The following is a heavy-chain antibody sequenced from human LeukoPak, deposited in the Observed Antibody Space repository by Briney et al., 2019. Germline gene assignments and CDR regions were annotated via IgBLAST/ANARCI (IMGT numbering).Heavy chain of an antibody. Sequence: PSETLSLTCTVSGGSVTSGNYYWNWIRQPAGKGLEWIGRIYTNGGASYNPSLKSRVTISIDASKNQFSLKLSSETAADTAVYYCAREPPGYWGQGILVTVSS. CDR2: IYTNGGA. CDR3: AREPPGY. CDR1: GGSVTSGNYY. J-gene: IGHJ4*02. V-gene: IGHV4-61*02.